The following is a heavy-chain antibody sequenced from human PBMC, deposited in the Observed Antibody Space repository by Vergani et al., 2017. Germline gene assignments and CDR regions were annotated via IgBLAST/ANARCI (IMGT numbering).Heavy chain of an antibody. V-gene: IGHV3-33*08. CDR3: ARETRDTPSSLDY. CDR1: EFTFSNYA. CDR2: TWYEGNNN. J-gene: IGHJ4*02. D-gene: IGHD5-24*01. Sequence: VQLLESGGGLVQPGGSLRLTCAASEFTFSNYAMNWVRQAPGKGLEWVSMTWYEGNNNYYADSVKGRFTISKDISKNTLYLQMNSLRGDDTAVYYCARETRDTPSSLDYWGQGTPVTVSS.